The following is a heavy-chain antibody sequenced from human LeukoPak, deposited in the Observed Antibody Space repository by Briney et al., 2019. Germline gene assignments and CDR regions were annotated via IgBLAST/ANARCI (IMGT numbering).Heavy chain of an antibody. V-gene: IGHV4-39*01. J-gene: IGHJ5*02. CDR3: ARLYIAVAGTEWFDP. D-gene: IGHD6-19*01. CDR1: GGSISSSSYY. Sequence: PSETLSLTCTVSGGSISSSSYYWGWIRQPPGKGLEWIGSIYYSGSTYYNPSLKSRVTISVDTSKNQFSLKLSSVTAADRAVYYCARLYIAVAGTEWFDPWGQGTLVTVSS. CDR2: IYYSGST.